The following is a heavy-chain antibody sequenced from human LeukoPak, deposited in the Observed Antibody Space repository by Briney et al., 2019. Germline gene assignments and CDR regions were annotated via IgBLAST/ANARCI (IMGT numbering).Heavy chain of an antibody. V-gene: IGHV3-9*01. CDR1: GFIFNNYA. Sequence: GGSLRLSCAGSGFIFNNYAMHWVRQPPGKGLEWVSGISWNSGSIDYADSVKGRFTISRDNSKNTLYLQMNSLRAEDTAVYYCAKVSSGWFVDYWGQGTLVTVSS. CDR3: AKVSSGWFVDY. D-gene: IGHD6-19*01. J-gene: IGHJ4*02. CDR2: ISWNSGSI.